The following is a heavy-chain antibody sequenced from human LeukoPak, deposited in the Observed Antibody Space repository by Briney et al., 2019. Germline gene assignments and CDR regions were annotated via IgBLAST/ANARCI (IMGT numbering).Heavy chain of an antibody. V-gene: IGHV4-34*01. J-gene: IGHJ4*02. CDR3: ARRGRGGVGPYIAARPLHFDY. CDR2: INHSGST. Sequence: SETLSLTCAVYGGSFSGYYWSWIRQPPGKGLGWIGEINHSGSTNYNPSLKSRVTISVDTSKNQFSLKLSSVTAADTAVYYCARRGRGGVGPYIAARPLHFDYWGQGTLVTVSS. CDR1: GGSFSGYY. D-gene: IGHD6-6*01.